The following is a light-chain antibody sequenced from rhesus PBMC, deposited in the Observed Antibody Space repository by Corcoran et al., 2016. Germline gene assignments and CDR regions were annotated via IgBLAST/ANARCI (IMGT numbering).Light chain of an antibody. J-gene: IGKJ4*01. CDR1: QSFSNN. Sequence: DIQMTQSPSSLSASVGDTVTITCRASQSFSNNFAWYQQKPGKVPKLLVYSASSLQFGVPSRFSGSKSGTDFTLTISSLQHEDIGNYYCQQYYSYFLTFGGGTRVDLK. CDR3: QQYYSYFLT. CDR2: SAS. V-gene: IGKV1-46*01.